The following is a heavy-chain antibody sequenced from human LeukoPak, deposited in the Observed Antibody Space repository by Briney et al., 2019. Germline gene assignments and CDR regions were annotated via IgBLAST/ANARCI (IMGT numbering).Heavy chain of an antibody. CDR3: ARDGGFFDY. CDR2: IYYSGST. J-gene: IGHJ4*02. CDR1: GGSISSSSYY. Sequence: SETLSLTCTVSGGSISSSSYYWGWIRQPPGKGLEWIGSIYYSGSTYYNPSLKSRVTISVDTSKNQFSLKLSSVTAADTAMYYCARDGGFFDYWGQGTLVTVSS. D-gene: IGHD3-16*01. V-gene: IGHV4-39*02.